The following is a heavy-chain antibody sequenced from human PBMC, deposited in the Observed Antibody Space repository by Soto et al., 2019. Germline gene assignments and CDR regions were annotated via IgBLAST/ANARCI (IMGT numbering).Heavy chain of an antibody. J-gene: IGHJ4*02. CDR3: ARQTLGVTVIDY. CDR1: GGSISSYY. CDR2: IYYSGST. D-gene: IGHD2-21*02. V-gene: IGHV4-59*08. Sequence: SETLSLTCTVSGGSISSYYWSWIRQPPGKGLEWIGYIYYSGSTNYNPSLKSRVTISVDTSKNQFSLKLSSVTAADTAAYYCARQTLGVTVIDYWGQGTLVTVSS.